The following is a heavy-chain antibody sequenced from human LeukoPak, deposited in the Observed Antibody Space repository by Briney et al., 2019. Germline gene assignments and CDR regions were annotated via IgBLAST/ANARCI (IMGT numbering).Heavy chain of an antibody. Sequence: SETLSLTCAVSGGSFSGYHWTWIRPSPGKGLEWIGHINPSGSTDYSRCLNSRLTVSVHTSMTQYSLKLRSVTAADTAVYYGAGVCHGVTTVVVVMTSVSYYLDVWGKGTTVTVS. CDR1: GGSFSGYH. V-gene: IGHV4-34*01. CDR2: INPSGST. CDR3: AGVCHGVTTVVVVMTSVSYYLDV. D-gene: IGHD3-22*01. J-gene: IGHJ6*03.